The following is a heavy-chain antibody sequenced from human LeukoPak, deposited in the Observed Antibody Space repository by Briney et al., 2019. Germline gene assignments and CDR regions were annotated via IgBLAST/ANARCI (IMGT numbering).Heavy chain of an antibody. V-gene: IGHV3-30-3*01. D-gene: IGHD3-22*01. CDR2: ISYDGSNK. J-gene: IGHJ4*02. CDR1: GFTFSSYA. Sequence: PGGSVRLSCAASGFTFSSYAMHWVRQAPGKGLEWVAVISYDGSNKYYADSVKGRFTISRDNSKNTLYLQMNSLRAEDTAVYYCARGGHYYDSLDYWGQGTLVTVSS. CDR3: ARGGHYYDSLDY.